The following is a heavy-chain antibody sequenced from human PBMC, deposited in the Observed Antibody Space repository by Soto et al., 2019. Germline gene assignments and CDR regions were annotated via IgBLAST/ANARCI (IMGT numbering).Heavy chain of an antibody. CDR1: GGSISSSSYY. D-gene: IGHD2-15*01. V-gene: IGHV4-39*01. CDR3: ARVRLVVVAPTEKTFDY. CDR2: IYYSGST. Sequence: QLQLQESGPGLVKPSETLSLTCTVSGGSISSSSYYWGWIRQPPGKGLEWIGSIYYSGSTYYNPSLKSRVTISVDTSKNQFSLKLSSVTAADTAVYYCARVRLVVVAPTEKTFDYWGQGTLVTVSS. J-gene: IGHJ4*02.